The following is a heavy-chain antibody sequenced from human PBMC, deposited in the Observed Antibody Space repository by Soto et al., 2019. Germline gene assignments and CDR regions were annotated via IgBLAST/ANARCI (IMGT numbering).Heavy chain of an antibody. D-gene: IGHD2-21*02. V-gene: IGHV3-7*05. CDR1: GFTFSSYW. J-gene: IGHJ3*02. CDR2: IKQDGSEK. CDR3: ARYRAYCGGDCYSTIDDAFDI. Sequence: EVQLVESGGGLFQPGGSLRLSCAASGFTFSSYWMSWVRQAPGKGLEWVANIKQDGSEKYYVDSVKGRFTISRDNAKNSLYLQMNSLRAEDTAVYYCARYRAYCGGDCYSTIDDAFDIWGQGTMVTVSS.